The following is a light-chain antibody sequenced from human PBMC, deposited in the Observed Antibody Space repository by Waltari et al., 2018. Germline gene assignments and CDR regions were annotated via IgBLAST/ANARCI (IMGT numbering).Light chain of an antibody. Sequence: DIVMTQFPHSLAVSVGERATITCKSSQSLLYSSNNKNYLAWYQQKPGQPPKLLIYWASTREFGVPDRFSGSGSGTDVTLTISSLQAEDVAVYYCQQYYSTSPLTFGGGTKVEIK. CDR1: QSLLYSSNNKNY. CDR3: QQYYSTSPLT. CDR2: WAS. V-gene: IGKV4-1*01. J-gene: IGKJ4*01.